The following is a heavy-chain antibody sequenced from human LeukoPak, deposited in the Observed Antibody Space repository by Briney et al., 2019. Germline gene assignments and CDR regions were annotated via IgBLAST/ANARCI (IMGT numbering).Heavy chain of an antibody. V-gene: IGHV3-21*01. CDR1: GFTFSRSI. J-gene: IGHJ4*02. Sequence: GGSLRLSCAASGFTFSRSIMNCGRQAPGKGLEWVSSISSSSSYIYYADSVKGRFTISSDNAKNSLYLQMNSLRAEDTAVYYCARARNYGIAAAQGYWGQGTLVTVSS. CDR2: ISSSSSYI. CDR3: ARARNYGIAAAQGY. D-gene: IGHD6-13*01.